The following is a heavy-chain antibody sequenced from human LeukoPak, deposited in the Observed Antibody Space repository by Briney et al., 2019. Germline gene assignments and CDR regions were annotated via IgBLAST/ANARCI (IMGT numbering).Heavy chain of an antibody. V-gene: IGHV4-59*01. CDR2: MYYTGSA. CDR1: GGSTSGYY. CDR3: TRSLAQLGAWYFDL. Sequence: SETLSLTCTVSGGSTSGYYWSWIRQPPGKGLEWIGYMYYTGSANYNPSLRSRVTISVDTSKNQFSLKLSSVTAADTAVYYCTRSLAQLGAWYFDLWGRGTLVTVSS. D-gene: IGHD7-27*01. J-gene: IGHJ2*01.